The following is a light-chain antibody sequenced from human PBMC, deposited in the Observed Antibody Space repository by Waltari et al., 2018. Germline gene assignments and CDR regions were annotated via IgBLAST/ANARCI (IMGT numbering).Light chain of an antibody. CDR3: QVWDANTDPGV. V-gene: IGLV3-21*01. CDR2: YDN. Sequence: SYVLTQPPSVSVAPGETARITCGGNNIESKIVNWYRQRPGQAPVVVIHYDNDRAAGIPERFSGSNSGNTATLTISRVEAGDEADYYCQVWDANTDPGVFGTGTEVTVL. J-gene: IGLJ1*01. CDR1: NIESKI.